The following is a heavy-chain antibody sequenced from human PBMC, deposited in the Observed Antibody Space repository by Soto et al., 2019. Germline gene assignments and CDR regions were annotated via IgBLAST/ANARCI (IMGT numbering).Heavy chain of an antibody. D-gene: IGHD5-18*01. CDR2: INHSGST. V-gene: IGHV4-34*01. CDR3: ARGIQLWLLPHYGSRDV. CDR1: GGSFSGYC. Sequence: SETLSLTCAVYGGSFSGYCWSWIRQPPGKGLEWIGEINHSGSTNYNPSLKSRVTISVDTSKNQFSLKLSSVTAADTAVYYCARGIQLWLLPHYGSRDVWGQGTTVTVSS. J-gene: IGHJ6*02.